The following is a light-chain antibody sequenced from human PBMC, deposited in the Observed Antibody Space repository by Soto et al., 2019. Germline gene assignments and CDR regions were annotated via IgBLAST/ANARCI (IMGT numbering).Light chain of an antibody. CDR3: QQYNSYPWT. Sequence: DIQMTQSPSTLSASVGDRVTITCRASQSISSWLAWYQQKPGKAPKLLIYDASSLESGVPSRFSGSGSGTGFTLTISSLQPDDFPTHYCQQYNSYPWTFGQGTKV. CDR1: QSISSW. CDR2: DAS. J-gene: IGKJ1*01. V-gene: IGKV1-5*01.